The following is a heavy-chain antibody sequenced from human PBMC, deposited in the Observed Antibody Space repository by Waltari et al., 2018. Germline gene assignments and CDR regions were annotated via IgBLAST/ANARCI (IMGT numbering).Heavy chain of an antibody. V-gene: IGHV1-69*14. CDR1: GGTFSSYA. CDR3: AREVGGAMAPFDP. CDR2: NFHFFVTA. J-gene: IGHJ5*02. Sequence: QVQLVQSGAEVKKPGSSVKVSCKASGGTFSSYAISWVRQAPGQGLEWMGGNFHFFVTANYAQKFQGRVTVTADKSTSTAYMELSSLRSEDTAVYYCAREVGGAMAPFDPWGQGTLVTVSS. D-gene: IGHD5-18*01.